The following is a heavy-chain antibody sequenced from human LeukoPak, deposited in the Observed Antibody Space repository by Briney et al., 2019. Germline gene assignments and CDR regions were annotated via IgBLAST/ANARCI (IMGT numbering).Heavy chain of an antibody. CDR2: IYHSGST. CDR1: GGSISSGGYY. V-gene: IGHV4-30-2*01. J-gene: IGHJ4*02. Sequence: SQTLSLTCTVSGGSISSGGYYWSWIRQPPGKGLEWIGYIYHSGSTYYNPSLKSRVTISVDRSKNQFSLKLSSVTAADTAVYYCARVARVVYSGSYYRVFDYWGQGTLVTVSS. D-gene: IGHD1-26*01. CDR3: ARVARVVYSGSYYRVFDY.